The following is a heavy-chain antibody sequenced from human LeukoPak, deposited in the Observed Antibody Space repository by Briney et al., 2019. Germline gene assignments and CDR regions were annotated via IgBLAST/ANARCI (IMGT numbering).Heavy chain of an antibody. V-gene: IGHV3-23*01. CDR2: FSGSGGTT. CDR3: AKDQAYYYDSSGYSDY. Sequence: GGSLRLSCAASGFTFSSYAMNWVRQAPGRGLEWVSGFSGSGGTTYYADSVKGRFTISRDNSKNTLYLRMNSLRAEDTAVYYCAKDQAYYYDSSGYSDYWGQGTLVTVSS. J-gene: IGHJ4*02. D-gene: IGHD3-22*01. CDR1: GFTFSSYA.